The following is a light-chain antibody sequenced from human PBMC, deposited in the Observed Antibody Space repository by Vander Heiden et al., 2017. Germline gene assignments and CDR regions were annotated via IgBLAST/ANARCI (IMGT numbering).Light chain of an antibody. CDR3: CSYAGSTVV. J-gene: IGLJ2*01. Sequence: QSALTQPASVSGSPGQSITIPCPETRSDVDIYNLVSWYQHHPGKVPKLVIYEGTQRPSGVSARFSGSRSGNTASLTVSGLQAEDEADYYCCSYAGSTVVFGGGTKLTVL. CDR1: RSDVDIYNL. V-gene: IGLV2-23*01. CDR2: EGT.